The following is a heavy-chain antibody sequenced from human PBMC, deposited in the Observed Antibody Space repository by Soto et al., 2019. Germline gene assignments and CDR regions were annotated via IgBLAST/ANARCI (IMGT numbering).Heavy chain of an antibody. V-gene: IGHV4-61*01. CDR1: GGSVSSPSYY. CDR3: ARDLNTALDY. J-gene: IGHJ4*02. CDR2: IYFTGST. Sequence: PSETLSLTCSVSGGSVSSPSYYWSWIRQPPGKGLEWIGYIYFTGSTNYNPSLKSRVTISVDTSKNQFSLKLNSVTAADTAVYYCARDLNTALDYWGQGTLVTVS. D-gene: IGHD5-18*01.